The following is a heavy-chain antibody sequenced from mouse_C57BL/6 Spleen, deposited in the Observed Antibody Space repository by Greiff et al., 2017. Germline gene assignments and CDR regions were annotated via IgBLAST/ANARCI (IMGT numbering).Heavy chain of an antibody. CDR1: GFTFSSYG. CDR3: ARHRGTAQADWYFDV. J-gene: IGHJ1*03. CDR2: ISSGGSYT. V-gene: IGHV5-6*02. D-gene: IGHD3-2*02. Sequence: EVKVEESGGDLVQPGGSLKLSCAASGFTFSSYGMSWVRQPPDKRLEWVATISSGGSYTYYPDSVKGRFPISRDNAKNTLYLQMSSLKSEDTAMYYCARHRGTAQADWYFDVWGTGTTVTVSS.